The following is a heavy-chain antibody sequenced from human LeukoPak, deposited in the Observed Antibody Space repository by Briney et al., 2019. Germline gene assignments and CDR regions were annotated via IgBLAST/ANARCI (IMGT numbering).Heavy chain of an antibody. CDR3: ARDRNLLTGYYITRDAFDI. CDR2: ISGSGGAT. Sequence: GGSLRLSCAASGFTFSNYSMTWVRQAPGKGLEWVSGISGSGGATYYADSVKGRFTISRDNSKNTLYLQMNSLRAEDTAVYYCARDRNLLTGYYITRDAFDIWGQGTMVTVSS. CDR1: GFTFSNYS. D-gene: IGHD3-9*01. J-gene: IGHJ3*02. V-gene: IGHV3-23*01.